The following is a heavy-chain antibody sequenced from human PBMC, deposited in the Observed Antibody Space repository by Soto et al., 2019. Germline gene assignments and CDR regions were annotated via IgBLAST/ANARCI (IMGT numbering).Heavy chain of an antibody. V-gene: IGHV3-21*01. Sequence: EVQLVESGGGLVKPGGSLRLSCAASGFTFSSYSMNWVRQAPGKGLEWVSSISSGSSYIYYADSVKGRFTISRDNAKNSLYLQMNSLRAEDTAVYYCARDLGAGKTRNAFDIWGQGTMVTVSS. CDR1: GFTFSSYS. D-gene: IGHD1-1*01. CDR3: ARDLGAGKTRNAFDI. J-gene: IGHJ3*02. CDR2: ISSGSSYI.